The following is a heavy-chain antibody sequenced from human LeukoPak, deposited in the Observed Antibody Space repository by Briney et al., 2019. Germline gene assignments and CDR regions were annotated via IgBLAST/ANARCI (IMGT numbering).Heavy chain of an antibody. CDR1: GYTFTGYY. Sequence: GASVKVSCKASGYTFTGYYMHWVRQAPGQGLEWMGWINPNSGGTNYAQKFQGRVTMTRDTSISTAYMELSRLRSDDTAVYYCARVEEWSTQRWFDPWGQGTLVTVSS. V-gene: IGHV1-2*02. D-gene: IGHD3-3*01. CDR3: ARVEEWSTQRWFDP. J-gene: IGHJ5*02. CDR2: INPNSGGT.